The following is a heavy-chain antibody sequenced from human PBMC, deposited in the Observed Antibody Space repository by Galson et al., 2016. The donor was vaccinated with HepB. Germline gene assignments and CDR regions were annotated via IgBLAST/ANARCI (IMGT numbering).Heavy chain of an antibody. CDR1: GGSFNAHY. J-gene: IGHJ5*02. CDR2: INYAGST. CDR3: AGVVVAATNWFDP. D-gene: IGHD2-21*01. V-gene: IGHV4-34*01. Sequence: SETLSLTCGVYGGSFNAHYWSWIRQSPGKGLEWIGEINYAGSTKYNPSLKSRVTISVDTSKNQFSLKLKSMTAADTAVYVCAGVVVAATNWFDPWGHGTLVTVSS.